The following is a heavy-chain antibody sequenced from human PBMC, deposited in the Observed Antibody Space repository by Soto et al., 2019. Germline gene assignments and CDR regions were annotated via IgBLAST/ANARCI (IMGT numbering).Heavy chain of an antibody. Sequence: QVQLVQSGAEVKKPGSSVKVSCKASGGTFSSYAISRVRQAPGQGLEWMGGIIPICGTANYAQKFQGRVTITADESTSTAYVELSILRSEDTAVYYCARGPPGSSSWYWYLDLWGRGTLVSVAS. CDR1: GGTFSSYA. CDR2: IIPICGTA. V-gene: IGHV1-69*01. J-gene: IGHJ2*01. D-gene: IGHD6-13*01. CDR3: ARGPPGSSSWYWYLDL.